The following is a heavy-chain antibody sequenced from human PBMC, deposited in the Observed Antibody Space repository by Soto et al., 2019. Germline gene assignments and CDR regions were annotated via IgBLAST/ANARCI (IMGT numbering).Heavy chain of an antibody. V-gene: IGHV3-72*01. CDR1: GFTFSDHY. J-gene: IGHJ3*02. Sequence: GGSLRLSCAASGFTFSDHYMDWVRQAPGKGLEWVGRTRNKANSYTTEYAASVKGRFTISRDDSKNSLYLQMNSLKTEDTAVYYCASMYYYDSSGYYGAFDIWGQGTMVTVS. CDR2: TRNKANSYTT. D-gene: IGHD3-22*01. CDR3: ASMYYYDSSGYYGAFDI.